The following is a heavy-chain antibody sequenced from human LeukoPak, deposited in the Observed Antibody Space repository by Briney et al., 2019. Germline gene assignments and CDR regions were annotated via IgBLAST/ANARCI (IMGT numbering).Heavy chain of an antibody. Sequence: PGGSLRLSCAASGFTFRTHWMSWVRQAPGKGLEWVANIKQDGSDKYYVDSVKGRFTISRDNAKNSLYLQMNSLRAEDTAVYYRARDYGGTQPYYYGMDVWGQGTTVTVSS. CDR2: IKQDGSDK. D-gene: IGHD4-17*01. CDR3: ARDYGGTQPYYYGMDV. CDR1: GFTFRTHW. V-gene: IGHV3-7*03. J-gene: IGHJ6*02.